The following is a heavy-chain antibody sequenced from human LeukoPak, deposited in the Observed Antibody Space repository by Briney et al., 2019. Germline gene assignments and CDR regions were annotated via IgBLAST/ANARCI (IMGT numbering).Heavy chain of an antibody. CDR2: IWYDGSNK. CDR1: GFTFSSYG. Sequence: GRSLRLSCTASGFTFSSYGMHWVRQAPGKGLEWVAVIWYDGSNKYYGDSVKGRFTISRDNSKKTLYLQMNSLRVEDTAVYYCARGDGYNDAEYLQHWGQGTLVTVS. D-gene: IGHD5-24*01. CDR3: ARGDGYNDAEYLQH. V-gene: IGHV3-33*01. J-gene: IGHJ1*01.